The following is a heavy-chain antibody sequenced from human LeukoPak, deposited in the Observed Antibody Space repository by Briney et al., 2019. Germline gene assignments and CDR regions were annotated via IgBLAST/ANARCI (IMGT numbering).Heavy chain of an antibody. J-gene: IGHJ3*01. D-gene: IGHD5-18*01. CDR1: GGSFSSYY. Sequence: SETLSLTCTVSGGSFSSYYWSWIRQPPGKGLEWIGYIYYSGSTNYNPSLKSRVTISVDTSKNQFSLKLSSVTAADPAVYFFARGTLQLWFPNGFDFWGQGTMVTVSS. CDR2: IYYSGST. CDR3: ARGTLQLWFPNGFDF. V-gene: IGHV4-59*01.